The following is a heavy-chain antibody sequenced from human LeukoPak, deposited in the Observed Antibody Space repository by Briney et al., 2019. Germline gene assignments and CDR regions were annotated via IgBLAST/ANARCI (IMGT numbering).Heavy chain of an antibody. CDR1: GYTFTSYD. J-gene: IGHJ6*02. D-gene: IGHD3-22*01. V-gene: IGHV1-18*01. CDR3: ARDRSPAIVAPYYYGMDV. CDR2: ISAYNGNT. Sequence: ASVKVSCKASGYTFTSYDINWVRQATGQGLEWMGWISAYNGNTNYAQKLQGRVTMTTDTSTSTAYMELRSLRSDDTAVYYCARDRSPAIVAPYYYGMDVWGQGTTVTVSS.